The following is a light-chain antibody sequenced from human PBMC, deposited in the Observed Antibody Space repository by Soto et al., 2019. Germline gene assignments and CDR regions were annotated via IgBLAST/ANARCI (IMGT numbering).Light chain of an antibody. CDR3: QSYDSSLSGSV. V-gene: IGLV1-40*01. Sequence: QSVLTQPPSVSGAPGQRVTISCTGSSSNIGAGYDVHWYQHLPGTAPKLLIYGNINRTSGVPDRFSGSKSGTSASLAITGLQAEDEADYYCQSYDSSLSGSVFGGGTKLTVL. CDR2: GNI. J-gene: IGLJ2*01. CDR1: SSNIGAGYD.